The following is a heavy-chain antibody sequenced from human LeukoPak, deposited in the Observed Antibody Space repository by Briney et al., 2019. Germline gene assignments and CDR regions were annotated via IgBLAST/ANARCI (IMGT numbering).Heavy chain of an antibody. CDR3: ARGGASRLSPSGY. Sequence: GGSLRLSCAASGFTFDDYAMHWVRQAPGKGLEWVSGISWNSGSIGYADSVKGRFTISRDNAKNSLYLQMNSLRAEDTAVCYCARGGASRLSPSGYWGQGTLVTVSS. J-gene: IGHJ4*02. V-gene: IGHV3-9*01. D-gene: IGHD3-16*01. CDR1: GFTFDDYA. CDR2: ISWNSGSI.